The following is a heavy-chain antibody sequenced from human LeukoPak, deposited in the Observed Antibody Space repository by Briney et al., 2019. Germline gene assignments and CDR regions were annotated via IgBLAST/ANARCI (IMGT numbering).Heavy chain of an antibody. CDR1: GWSISSGDYY. CDR3: ARAPSEDTYYFDY. CDR2: NYYSGST. Sequence: SETLSLTCNVSGWSISSGDYYWSLFRPPPGKGLEWIGYNYYSGSTYYNPSLKSRVTISVDTSKNQFSLKLSSVTAADTAVYYCARAPSEDTYYFDYWGQGTLVTVSS. V-gene: IGHV4-30-4*01. J-gene: IGHJ4*02.